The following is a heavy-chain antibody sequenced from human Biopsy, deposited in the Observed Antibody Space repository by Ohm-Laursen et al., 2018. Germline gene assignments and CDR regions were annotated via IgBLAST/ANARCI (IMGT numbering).Heavy chain of an antibody. J-gene: IGHJ4*02. CDR2: INQAGTT. CDR1: GKTFSDYQ. Sequence: GTLSLTCAVFGKTFSDYQWSWIRQPPGKGLEWIGQINQAGTTNYNPSLKSRVSISADASKYEFSLRLTSVTAADTAVYYCARAAFGPFDSWGQGTLVIVSS. CDR3: ARAAFGPFDS. D-gene: IGHD3-16*01. V-gene: IGHV4-34*01.